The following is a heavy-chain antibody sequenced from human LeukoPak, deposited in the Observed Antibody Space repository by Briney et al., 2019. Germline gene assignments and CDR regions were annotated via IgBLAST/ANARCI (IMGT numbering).Heavy chain of an antibody. CDR3: AREAY. CDR2: IKPDGTVR. CDR1: GFTFSYCW. Sequence: PGGSLRLSCAASGFTFSYCWMSWVRQAPGKGLEWVANIKPDGTVRYYVDSVKGRFTISRDNAKNSLYLQWDSLRAEDTAVYFWAREAYWGQGALVTVSS. V-gene: IGHV3-7*01. J-gene: IGHJ4*02.